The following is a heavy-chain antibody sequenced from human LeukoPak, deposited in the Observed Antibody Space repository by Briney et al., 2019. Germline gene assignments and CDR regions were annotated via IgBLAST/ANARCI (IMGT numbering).Heavy chain of an antibody. CDR1: GYTFTSYG. J-gene: IGHJ4*02. V-gene: IGHV1-18*01. Sequence: ASVKVSCKASGYTFTSYGISWVRQAPGQGLECMGWISAYNGNTNYAQKLQGRVTMTTDTSTSTAYMELRSLRSDDTAVYYCARQTDFWSGYYGLDYWGQGTLVTVSS. CDR2: ISAYNGNT. D-gene: IGHD3-3*01. CDR3: ARQTDFWSGYYGLDY.